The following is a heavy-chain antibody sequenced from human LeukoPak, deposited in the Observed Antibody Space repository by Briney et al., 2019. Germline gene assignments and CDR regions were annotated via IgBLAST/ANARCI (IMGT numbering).Heavy chain of an antibody. CDR2: ISSSGSTI. Sequence: GGSLRLSCAASGFTFNNYEMNWVRQAPGKGLEWVSYISSSGSTIYYADSVKGRFTISRDNAKNSLYLQMNSLRAEDTAVYYCARSMVRGVPISNFDYWGQGTLVTVSS. J-gene: IGHJ4*02. D-gene: IGHD3-10*01. V-gene: IGHV3-48*03. CDR3: ARSMVRGVPISNFDY. CDR1: GFTFNNYE.